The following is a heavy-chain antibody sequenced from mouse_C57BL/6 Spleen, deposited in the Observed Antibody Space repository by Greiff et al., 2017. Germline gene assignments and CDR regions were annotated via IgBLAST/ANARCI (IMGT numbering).Heavy chain of an antibody. J-gene: IGHJ3*01. D-gene: IGHD2-4*01. CDR2: ISSGGSYT. CDR1: GFTFSSYG. CDR3: AGDYDVAWFAY. Sequence: EVMLVESGGDLVKPGGSLKLSCAASGFTFSSYGMSWVRTTPDKRLEWVATISSGGSYTYYPDSVKGRFTISRDNAKNTLYLQMSRRKSEDTAMYYWAGDYDVAWFAYWGQGTLDTVPA. V-gene: IGHV5-6*01.